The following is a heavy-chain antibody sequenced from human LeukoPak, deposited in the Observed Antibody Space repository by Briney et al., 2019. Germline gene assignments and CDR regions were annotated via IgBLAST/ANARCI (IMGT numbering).Heavy chain of an antibody. V-gene: IGHV3-30*04. CDR3: ARGLPTTYYYYYYMDV. CDR2: ISYDGSNK. CDR1: GFTFSSYA. D-gene: IGHD1-14*01. Sequence: PGGSLRLSCAASGFTFSSYAMHWVRQAPGKGLEWVAVISYDGSNKYCADSVKGRFTISRDNSKNTLYLQMNSLRAEDTAVYYCARGLPTTYYYYYYMDVWGKGTTVTVSS. J-gene: IGHJ6*03.